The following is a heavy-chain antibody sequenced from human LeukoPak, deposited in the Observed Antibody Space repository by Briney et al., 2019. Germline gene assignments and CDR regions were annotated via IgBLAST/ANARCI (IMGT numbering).Heavy chain of an antibody. J-gene: IGHJ4*02. CDR2: ISFSGST. V-gene: IGHV4-39*01. CDR3: ARHFDF. Sequence: SETLSLTCTVSGASISSSGSYWGWIRQPPRKGLEWIGTISFSGSTYYNPSLKSRVTISVDTSKNQFSLKLNSVTAADTAVYYCARHFDFWGQGTLVTVSS. CDR1: GASISSSGSY.